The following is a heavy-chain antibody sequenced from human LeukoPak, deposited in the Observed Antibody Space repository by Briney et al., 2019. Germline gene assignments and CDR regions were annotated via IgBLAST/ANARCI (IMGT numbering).Heavy chain of an antibody. Sequence: PGTSLRLSCATSGFTFSSYAMHWVRQAPGKGLEWVAVIWYDGSDKHYADSVKGRFTISRDNSKNTLNLQMNSLRGEDTAVYYCARAAARSSTLPMCNGADYWGQGTLVTVSS. D-gene: IGHD2-15*01. CDR3: ARAAARSSTLPMCNGADY. CDR1: GFTFSSYA. CDR2: IWYDGSDK. V-gene: IGHV3-33*01. J-gene: IGHJ4*02.